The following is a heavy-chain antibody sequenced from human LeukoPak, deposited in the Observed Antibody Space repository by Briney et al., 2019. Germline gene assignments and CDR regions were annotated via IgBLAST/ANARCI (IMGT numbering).Heavy chain of an antibody. V-gene: IGHV1-18*01. CDR3: ARDRSLAYYDFWSGPSPG. CDR1: GYTFTSYG. D-gene: IGHD3-3*01. Sequence: VASVKVSCKASGYTFTSYGISWVRQAPGQGLEWMGWISAYNGNTNYAQKLQGRVTMTTDTSTSTAYMELRSLRSDDTAVYYCARDRSLAYYDFWSGPSPGWGQGPLVTVSS. J-gene: IGHJ4*02. CDR2: ISAYNGNT.